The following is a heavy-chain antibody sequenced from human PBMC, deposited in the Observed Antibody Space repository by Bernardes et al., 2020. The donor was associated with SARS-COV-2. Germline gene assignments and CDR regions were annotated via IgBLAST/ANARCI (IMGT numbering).Heavy chain of an antibody. J-gene: IGHJ4*02. CDR3: ARINIVAAHFDY. Sequence: GGSLRLSCAVSGFTVSSKYMNWVRQAPGKGLEWVSVISGSGGSTYYADSVKGRFTISRDNSKNTLYLQMNSLRAEDTAVYYCARINIVAAHFDYWGQGTLVTVSS. CDR2: ISGSGGST. CDR1: GFTVSSKY. V-gene: IGHV3-23*01. D-gene: IGHD5-12*01.